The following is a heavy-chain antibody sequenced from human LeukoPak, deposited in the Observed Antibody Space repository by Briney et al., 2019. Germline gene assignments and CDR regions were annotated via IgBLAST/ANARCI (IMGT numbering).Heavy chain of an antibody. Sequence: SDTLSLTCAVYGGSFSGYYWSWIRQPPGRGLEWIGEINHSGSTNYNPSLKSRVTISVDTSKNQFSLKLSSVTAADTAVYYCATSYYDFWSGYYKGYMDVWGKGTTVTVSS. CDR3: ATSYYDFWSGYYKGYMDV. J-gene: IGHJ6*03. CDR2: INHSGST. CDR1: GGSFSGYY. D-gene: IGHD3-3*01. V-gene: IGHV4-34*01.